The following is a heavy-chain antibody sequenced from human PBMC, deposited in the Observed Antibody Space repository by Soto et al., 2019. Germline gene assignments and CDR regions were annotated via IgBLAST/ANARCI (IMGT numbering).Heavy chain of an antibody. CDR3: AKGYADSDS. V-gene: IGHV3-23*01. J-gene: IGHJ4*02. CDR1: GFAFSRHA. Sequence: EVQLFESGGGLVQPGGSLRLSCATSGFAFSRHAMSWVRQTPGRGLEWLSSISNSDDTTYYAAYVKGRFTISRDMSKSTLFLQMSSLRAEDTAVYYCAKGYADSDSWGQGTQVTVSS. D-gene: IGHD5-18*01. CDR2: ISNSDDTT.